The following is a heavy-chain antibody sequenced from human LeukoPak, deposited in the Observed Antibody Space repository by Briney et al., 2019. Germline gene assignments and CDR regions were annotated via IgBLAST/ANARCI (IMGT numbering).Heavy chain of an antibody. CDR3: ARHSDVVGAI. D-gene: IGHD3-16*01. Sequence: GEPLQISCEASGYTFTHQWIGWVRQMPGTGLEWVGIIYPRDSDTIYSPSFQGHVTISADTSINTAYLEWRSLEASDTAMYYCARHSDVVGAIWGQGTQVTVSS. V-gene: IGHV5-51*01. CDR2: IYPRDSDT. CDR1: GYTFTHQW. J-gene: IGHJ4*02.